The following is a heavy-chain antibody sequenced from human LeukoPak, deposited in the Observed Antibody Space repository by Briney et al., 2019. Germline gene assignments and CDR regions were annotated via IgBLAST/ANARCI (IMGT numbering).Heavy chain of an antibody. Sequence: SETLSLTCTVSGGSISSYYWSWIRQPPGKGLEWIGYIYYSGSTNYNPSLKSRVTISVDTSKNQFSLKLSSVTAADTAVYYCARHPAAYYYDSSGYSPPGPIDYWGQGTLVTVSS. D-gene: IGHD3-22*01. V-gene: IGHV4-59*08. CDR1: GGSISSYY. CDR2: IYYSGST. CDR3: ARHPAAYYYDSSGYSPPGPIDY. J-gene: IGHJ4*02.